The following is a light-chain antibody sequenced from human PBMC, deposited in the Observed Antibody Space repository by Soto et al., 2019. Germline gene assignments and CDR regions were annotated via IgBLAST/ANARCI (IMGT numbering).Light chain of an antibody. CDR1: QSVSSY. CDR3: QQRSNWPPVT. V-gene: IGKV3-11*01. Sequence: EIVLTQSPAILSLSPGERDTLSCRASQSVSSYLAWYQQKPGQAPRLLIYDASNRATGIPARFSGSGSGTDFTLTISSREPEDFAIYYCQQRSNWPPVTFGGGTKVEIK. J-gene: IGKJ4*01. CDR2: DAS.